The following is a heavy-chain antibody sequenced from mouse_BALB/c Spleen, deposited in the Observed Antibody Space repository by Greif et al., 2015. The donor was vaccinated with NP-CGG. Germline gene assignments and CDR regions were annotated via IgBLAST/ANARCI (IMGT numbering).Heavy chain of an antibody. J-gene: IGHJ3*01. D-gene: IGHD1-2*01. V-gene: IGHV1-7*01. Sequence: VMLVESGAELAKPGASVKMSCKASGYTFTSYWMHWVKQRPGQGLEWIGYINPSTGYTEYNQKFKDKATLTADKSSSTAYMQLSSLTSEDSAVYYCARSTATAWFAYWGQGTLVTVSA. CDR2: INPSTGYT. CDR3: ARSTATAWFAY. CDR1: GYTFTSYW.